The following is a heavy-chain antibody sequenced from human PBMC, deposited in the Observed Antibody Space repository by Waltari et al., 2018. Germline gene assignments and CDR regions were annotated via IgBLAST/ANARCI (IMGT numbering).Heavy chain of an antibody. CDR1: GYTFSNYG. D-gene: IGHD6-19*01. J-gene: IGHJ6*02. Sequence: QVQVLQSGAEVKKPGASVKVSCKASGYTFSNYGITWVRQAPGQGLEWMGWISGYNGNTKYAQKVQDRVTMTTDTSTGTAYLDLRSLRAEDTAVYYCARDSGVAVAGTERYYYGMDVWGQGTTVTVSS. CDR2: ISGYNGNT. V-gene: IGHV1-18*01. CDR3: ARDSGVAVAGTERYYYGMDV.